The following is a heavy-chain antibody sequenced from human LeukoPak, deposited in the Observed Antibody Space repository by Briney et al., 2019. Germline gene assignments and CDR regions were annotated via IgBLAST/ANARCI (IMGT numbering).Heavy chain of an antibody. Sequence: GGSLRLSCAASGFTFSSYAMSWVRQAPGKGLEWVSAISGSGGSTYYADSVKGRFTISRDNAKNSLYLQMNSLRAEDTAVYYCARTLITMVRGIMSGGDYWGQGTLVTVSS. CDR2: ISGSGGST. J-gene: IGHJ4*02. D-gene: IGHD3-10*01. V-gene: IGHV3-23*01. CDR1: GFTFSSYA. CDR3: ARTLITMVRGIMSGGDY.